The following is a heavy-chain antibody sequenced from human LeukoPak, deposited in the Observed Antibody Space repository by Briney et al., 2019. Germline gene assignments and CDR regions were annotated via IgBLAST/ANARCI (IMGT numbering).Heavy chain of an antibody. CDR3: AKQAVAGIFSDY. D-gene: IGHD6-19*01. CDR1: GFTFSTYG. V-gene: IGHV3-30*02. Sequence: PGGSLRLSCVASGFTFSTYGMHWVRQAPGKGLEWVAFIRYDGSNKYYADSVKGRFIISRDNSKNTLYLQMNSLRAEDTAVYYCAKQAVAGIFSDYWGQGTLVTVSS. J-gene: IGHJ4*02. CDR2: IRYDGSNK.